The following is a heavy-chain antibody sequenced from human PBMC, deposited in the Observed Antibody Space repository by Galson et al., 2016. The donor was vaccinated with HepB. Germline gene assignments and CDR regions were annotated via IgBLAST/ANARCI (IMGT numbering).Heavy chain of an antibody. CDR3: AKFVGTATYGYLQY. CDR1: GFTFSSYA. V-gene: IGHV3-23*01. J-gene: IGHJ1*01. CDR2: ISTSGGST. D-gene: IGHD1-26*01. Sequence: SLRLSCAASGFTFSSYAMSWVRQAPGKGLELVSAISTSGGSTYYADSVQGRFTISRDNSKNTLYLQVNSLRVEDTAVYYRAKFVGTATYGYLQYWGQGTLVSVSS.